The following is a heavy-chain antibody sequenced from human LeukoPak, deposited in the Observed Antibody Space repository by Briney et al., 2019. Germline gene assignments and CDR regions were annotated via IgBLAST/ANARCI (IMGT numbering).Heavy chain of an antibody. D-gene: IGHD4-17*01. CDR3: AKDQDYAFKDDDI. V-gene: IGHV3-23*01. Sequence: PGGSLRLSCAASGFTFSSYAMSWLRQAPGKGLEWVSAISGSGGSTYYADSVKGRFTISRDNSKNTLYLQMNSLRAEDTAVYYYAKDQDYAFKDDDIWGQGTMLTVSS. CDR2: ISGSGGST. CDR1: GFTFSSYA. J-gene: IGHJ3*02.